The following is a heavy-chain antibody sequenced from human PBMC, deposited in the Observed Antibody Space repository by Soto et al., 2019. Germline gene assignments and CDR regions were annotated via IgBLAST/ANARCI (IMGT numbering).Heavy chain of an antibody. J-gene: IGHJ4*02. V-gene: IGHV4-4*07. Sequence: PSETLSLTCTVSGDPVSNHYWNWIRQPAGQGLEWLGRLYNDERTNYNPSLKSRLTMSMDTSKNQFSLKLTSVTAADSAVYFCAREPLAHSYFDFWGQGILVTVSS. CDR2: LYNDERT. CDR1: GDPVSNHY. CDR3: AREPLAHSYFDF.